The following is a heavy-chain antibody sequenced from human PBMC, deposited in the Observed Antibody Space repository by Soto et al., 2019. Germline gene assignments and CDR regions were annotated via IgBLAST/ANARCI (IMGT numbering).Heavy chain of an antibody. CDR3: ARVAWHSSWYDY. CDR2: IGTAGDT. Sequence: GGSLRLSCTASGCTFISYDMHWVRQATGKGLEWVSAIGTAGDTYYPGSVKGRFTISRENAKNSLYLQMNSLRAEDTAVYYCARVAWHSSWYDYWGQGTLVTVSS. V-gene: IGHV3-13*01. J-gene: IGHJ4*02. CDR1: GCTFISYD. D-gene: IGHD6-13*01.